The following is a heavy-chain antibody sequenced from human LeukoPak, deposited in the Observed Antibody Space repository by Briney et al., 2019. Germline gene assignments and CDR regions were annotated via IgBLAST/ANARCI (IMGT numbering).Heavy chain of an antibody. CDR1: GGSISSSSYY. D-gene: IGHD5-18*01. Sequence: PSETLSLTCTVSGGSISSSSYYWGWIRQPPGKGLEWIGSIYYSGSTYYNPSLKSRVTISVDTSKNQFSLKLSSVTAADTAVYYCARGSHGYSYGFYYYYYYMDVWGKGTTVTVSS. CDR3: ARGSHGYSYGFYYYYYYMDV. CDR2: IYYSGST. J-gene: IGHJ6*03. V-gene: IGHV4-39*01.